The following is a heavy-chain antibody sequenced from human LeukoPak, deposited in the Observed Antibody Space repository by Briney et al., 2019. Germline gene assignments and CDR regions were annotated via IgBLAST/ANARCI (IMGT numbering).Heavy chain of an antibody. J-gene: IGHJ4*02. Sequence: RSETLSLTCAVYGGSFSDYYWSWIRQPPGKGLDWIGEINHSGSINYNPPLRSGVTISVDTSKNQFSLNLRSVTAADTAVYYCARVGPDITSWHYWGQGTLGTVSS. CDR2: INHSGSI. CDR3: ARVGPDITSWHY. V-gene: IGHV4-34*01. CDR1: GGSFSDYY. D-gene: IGHD2-2*01.